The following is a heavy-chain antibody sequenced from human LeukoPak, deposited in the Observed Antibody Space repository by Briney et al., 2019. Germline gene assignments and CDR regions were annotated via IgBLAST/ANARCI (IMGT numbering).Heavy chain of an antibody. J-gene: IGHJ6*02. D-gene: IGHD3-3*01. CDR1: GFTFSSYS. CDR2: ISSSSSYI. Sequence: PGGSLRLSCAASGFTFSSYSMNRVRQAPGKGLEWVSSISSSSSYIYYADSVKGRFTISRDNAKNSLYLQMNSLRAEDTAVYYCARWSPYDPYGMDVWGQGTTVTVSS. V-gene: IGHV3-21*01. CDR3: ARWSPYDPYGMDV.